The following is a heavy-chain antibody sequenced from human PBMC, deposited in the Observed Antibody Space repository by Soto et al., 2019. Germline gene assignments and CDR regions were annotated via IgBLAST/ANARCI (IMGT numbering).Heavy chain of an antibody. CDR1: GGSVNSGGYH. CDR2: IYYSGST. CDR3: ARAPIPNWNYYGMDV. J-gene: IGHJ6*02. V-gene: IGHV4-31*03. Sequence: SETLSLTCTVSGGSVNSGGYHWSWIRQHPGKGLEWIGDIYYSGSTYYNPSLKSRVTISIDTSTNHFSLHLSALTAADTAVYYCARAPIPNWNYYGMDVWGQGTTVTV. D-gene: IGHD1-1*01.